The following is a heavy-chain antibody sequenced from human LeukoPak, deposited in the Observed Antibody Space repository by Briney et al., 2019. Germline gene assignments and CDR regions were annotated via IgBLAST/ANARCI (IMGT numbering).Heavy chain of an antibody. CDR2: INPSGGST. CDR3: ARGRYPQLVLSF. J-gene: IGHJ4*02. D-gene: IGHD6-13*01. Sequence: ASVKVSCTASGYTFTSYYMHWVRQAPGQGLEWMGIINPSGGSTSYAQKFQGRVTMTRGTSTSTVYMELSSLRSEDTAVYYCARGRYPQLVLSFWGQGTLVTVSS. V-gene: IGHV1-46*01. CDR1: GYTFTSYY.